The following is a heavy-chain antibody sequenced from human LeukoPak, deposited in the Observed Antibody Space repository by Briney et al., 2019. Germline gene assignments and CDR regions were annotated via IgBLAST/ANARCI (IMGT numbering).Heavy chain of an antibody. CDR3: AAPDPTYYVFWSGYYAFDI. V-gene: IGHV3-53*01. D-gene: IGHD3-3*01. CDR2: IYSGGST. J-gene: IGHJ3*02. CDR1: GFTVSSNY. Sequence: GGSLRLSCAAYGFTVSSNYMSWVRQAPGKGLEWVSVIYSGGSTYYADSVKGRFTISRDNSKNTLYLQMNSLRAEDTAVYYCAAPDPTYYVFWSGYYAFDIWGQGTMVTVSS.